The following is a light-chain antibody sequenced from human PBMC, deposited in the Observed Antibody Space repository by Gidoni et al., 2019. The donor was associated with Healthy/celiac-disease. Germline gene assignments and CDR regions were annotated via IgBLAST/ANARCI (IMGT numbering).Light chain of an antibody. V-gene: IGKV3-20*01. CDR2: GAS. CDR1: QSVSSSY. J-gene: IGKJ4*01. CDR3: QQYGSPLT. Sequence: EIVLTQSPGTLSLSPGERATLSCRASQSVSSSYLAWYQQIPGQAPRLLIYGASSRATGIPDRFSGSGSGTDFTLTISRLEPEDFAVYYCQQYGSPLTFGGXTKVEIK.